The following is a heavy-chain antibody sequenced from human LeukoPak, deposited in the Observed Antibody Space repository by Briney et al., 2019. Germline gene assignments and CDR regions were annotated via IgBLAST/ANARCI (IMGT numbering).Heavy chain of an antibody. J-gene: IGHJ6*02. V-gene: IGHV4-61*02. D-gene: IGHD2-2*01. Sequence: PSETLSLTCTVSGGSISSGSYYWSWIRQPAGKGLEWIGRIYTSGNTNYNPSLKSRVTISVDTSKNQFSLKLSSVTAADTAVYYCARGEVVPAASYGMDVWGQGTTVTVSS. CDR2: IYTSGNT. CDR1: GGSISSGSYY. CDR3: ARGEVVPAASYGMDV.